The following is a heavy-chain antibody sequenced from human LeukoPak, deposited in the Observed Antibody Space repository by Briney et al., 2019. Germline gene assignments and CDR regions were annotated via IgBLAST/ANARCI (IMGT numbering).Heavy chain of an antibody. CDR1: GFTFSDYW. CDR3: ARSGIKMVRGVIIKSPYHMDV. V-gene: IGHV3-7*01. Sequence: PGGSLRLSCAASGFTFSDYWMSWVRQAPGKGLEWVANIKLDGSMKYYVDSVKVRFTISRDNAKNSLYLQMNSLSAEDTAVYYCARSGIKMVRGVIIKSPYHMDVWGKGTTVTVSS. D-gene: IGHD3-10*01. J-gene: IGHJ6*03. CDR2: IKLDGSMK.